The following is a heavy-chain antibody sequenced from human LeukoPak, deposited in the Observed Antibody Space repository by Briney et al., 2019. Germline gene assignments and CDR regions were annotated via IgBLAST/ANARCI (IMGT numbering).Heavy chain of an antibody. V-gene: IGHV3-21*01. J-gene: IGHJ5*02. CDR2: ISSSSTYI. CDR3: ARATTVKDWFDP. Sequence: GGSLRLSCAASGFTFSSYTMNWVRQAPGKGLEWVSSISSSSTYIYYADSVKGRFTISRDNAKNSLYLQMNSLRVEDTAVYYCARATTVKDWFDPWGQGTLVTVSS. CDR1: GFTFSSYT. D-gene: IGHD4-11*01.